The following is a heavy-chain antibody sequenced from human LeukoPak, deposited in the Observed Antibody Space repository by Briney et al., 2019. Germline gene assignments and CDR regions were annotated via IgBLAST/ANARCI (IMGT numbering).Heavy chain of an antibody. J-gene: IGHJ4*02. V-gene: IGHV1-2*02. CDR2: INPNSGGT. CDR3: ARDGYYYGSGIDY. CDR1: GYTFTGYY. Sequence: GASVKVSCKASGYTFTGYYMHWVRQAPGQGLEWMGWINPNSGGTNYAQKFQGRVTMTRDTSISTAYMELSRLRSDDTAVYYCARDGYYYGSGIDYWAREPWSPSPQ. D-gene: IGHD3-10*01.